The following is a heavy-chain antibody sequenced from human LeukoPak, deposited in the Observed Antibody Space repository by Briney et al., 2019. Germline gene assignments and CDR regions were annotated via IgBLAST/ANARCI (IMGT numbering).Heavy chain of an antibody. CDR3: ARQFGSGTYLFDY. Sequence: PGGSLRLSCAASGFTFSSHWMSWVRQAPGKGLEWVANIKQDGSEKYYVDSVKGRFTISRDNAKNSLYLQVNSLRVEDTAVYHCARQFGSGTYLFDYWGQGTLVTVSS. J-gene: IGHJ4*02. CDR1: GFTFSSHW. V-gene: IGHV3-7*03. CDR2: IKQDGSEK. D-gene: IGHD3-10*01.